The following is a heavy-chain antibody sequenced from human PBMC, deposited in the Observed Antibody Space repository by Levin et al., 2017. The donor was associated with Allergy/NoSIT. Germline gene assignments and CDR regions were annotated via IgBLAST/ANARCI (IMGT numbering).Heavy chain of an antibody. V-gene: IGHV2-70*11. CDR3: ARGGSLGWFDP. D-gene: IGHD3-10*01. CDR1: GFSLSTSGMC. CDR2: IDWDDDK. J-gene: IGHJ5*02. Sequence: TLSLTCTFSGFSLSTSGMCVSWIRQPPGTALEWLARIDWDDDKYYSTSLKTRLTISKDTSKNQVVLTMTNMDPVDTATYYCARGGSLGWFDPWGQGTLVTVSS.